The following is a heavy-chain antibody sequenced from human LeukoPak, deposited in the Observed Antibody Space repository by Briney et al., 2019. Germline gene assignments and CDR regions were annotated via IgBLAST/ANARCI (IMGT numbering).Heavy chain of an antibody. CDR3: AARANWGSPLDY. CDR2: INHSGST. CDR1: GGSFSGYY. D-gene: IGHD7-27*01. V-gene: IGHV4-34*01. Sequence: SETLSLTCAVYGGSFSGYYWSWIRQPPGKGLEWIGEINHSGSTNYNPSLKSRVTISVDTSKNQFSLKLSSVTAADTAVYYCAARANWGSPLDYWGQGTLVTVSS. J-gene: IGHJ4*02.